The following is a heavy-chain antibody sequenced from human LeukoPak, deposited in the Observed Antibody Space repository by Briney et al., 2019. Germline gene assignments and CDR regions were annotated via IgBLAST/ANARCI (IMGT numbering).Heavy chain of an antibody. J-gene: IGHJ3*02. CDR2: IYYSGST. D-gene: IGHD3-3*01. CDR1: GGSISSGGYY. V-gene: IGHV4-31*03. CDR3: ARAVAKDYDFWSGSPTSYAFDI. Sequence: SETLSLTCTVSGGSISSGGYYWSWIRQHPGKGLEWIGYIYYSGSTYYNPSLKSRVTISVDTSKNQFSLKLSSVTAADTAVYYCARAVAKDYDFWSGSPTSYAFDIWGQGTMVTVSS.